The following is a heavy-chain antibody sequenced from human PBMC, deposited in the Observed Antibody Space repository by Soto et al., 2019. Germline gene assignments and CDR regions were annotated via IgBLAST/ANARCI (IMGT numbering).Heavy chain of an antibody. D-gene: IGHD2-2*01. Sequence: QVRPQESGPGLVEPSGTLSLTCAVSGDSVSSSSCWSSVRQPPGKGLEWIGEIYHIGTFNYNPSLASRVSVSVDKSRNQLSLNLQSVTAADTAVYYCVRSVPAATWQYSGMDVWGQGTTVTVSS. CDR3: VRSVPAATWQYSGMDV. J-gene: IGHJ6*02. CDR2: IYHIGTF. V-gene: IGHV4-4*02. CDR1: GDSVSSSSC.